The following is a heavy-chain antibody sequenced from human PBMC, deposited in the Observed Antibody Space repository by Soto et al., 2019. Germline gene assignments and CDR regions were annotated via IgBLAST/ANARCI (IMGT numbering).Heavy chain of an antibody. J-gene: IGHJ4*02. D-gene: IGHD1-1*01. CDR3: ARLPKLAGGYYFDY. Sequence: SETLSLTCTVSGGSISSYYWSWIRQPPGKGLEWIGYIYYSGSTNYNPSLKSRVTISVDTSKNQFSLKLSSVTAADTAVYYCARLPKLAGGYYFDYWGQGTLVTVSS. CDR1: GGSISSYY. CDR2: IYYSGST. V-gene: IGHV4-59*08.